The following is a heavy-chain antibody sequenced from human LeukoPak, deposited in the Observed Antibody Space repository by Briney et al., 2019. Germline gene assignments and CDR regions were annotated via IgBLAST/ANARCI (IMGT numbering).Heavy chain of an antibody. CDR3: ARAATGFDP. CDR1: GGSMSGFF. V-gene: IGHV4-59*01. J-gene: IGHJ5*02. Sequence: PSETLSLTCTVSGGSMSGFFWTWIRQPPGRELEWIGSIYYSGSSTKYNPSLKSRVTISVDTSKSQFSLNLNSATAADTAVYYCARAATGFDPWGQGALVTVSS. CDR2: IYYSGSST. D-gene: IGHD1-14*01.